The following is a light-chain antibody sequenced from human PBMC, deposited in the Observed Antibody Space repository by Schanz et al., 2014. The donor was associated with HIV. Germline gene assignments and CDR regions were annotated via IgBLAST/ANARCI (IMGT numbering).Light chain of an antibody. Sequence: EIVLTQSPGTLSLSPGERATLSCRASQSVSSSYLAWYQQTPGQAPRLLIYGASTRATGIPDRFSGSGSGTEFTLTISSLQSEDFAVYYCQQYNNWPQTFGQGTKVEIK. CDR1: QSVSSSY. CDR3: QQYNNWPQT. CDR2: GAS. J-gene: IGKJ1*01. V-gene: IGKV3-20*01.